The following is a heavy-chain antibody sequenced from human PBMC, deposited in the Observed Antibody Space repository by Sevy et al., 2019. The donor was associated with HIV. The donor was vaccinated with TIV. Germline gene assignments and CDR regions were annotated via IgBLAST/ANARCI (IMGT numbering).Heavy chain of an antibody. CDR1: EFTFTLYS. J-gene: IGHJ1*01. CDR2: ISFDGSNK. D-gene: IGHD1-1*01. Sequence: GGSLRLSCAASEFTFTLYSRHWVRQAPGKGLEWVATISFDGSNKHYADSVKGRFTISRDNSQNSLYLQMNRLRTEDTAVYYCALERLSSDVAEYFQNWGQGTLVTVSS. V-gene: IGHV3-30-3*01. CDR3: ALERLSSDVAEYFQN.